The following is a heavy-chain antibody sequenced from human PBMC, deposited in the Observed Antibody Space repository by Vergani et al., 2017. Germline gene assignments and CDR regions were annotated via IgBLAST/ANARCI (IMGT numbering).Heavy chain of an antibody. V-gene: IGHV3-66*01. CDR2: LYRGAFT. CDR1: GFTVSTDY. Sequence: EVQVVESGGGLVQPGGSLTLSCAASGFTVSTDYFSWVRQAPGKGLEWVSILYRGAFTSYTDSVKGRFTVSRDISKNSLYLDMSSLRAEDTAVYYCVRDVRVSRTWGQGTLVAVSS. J-gene: IGHJ3*01. CDR3: VRDVRVSRT.